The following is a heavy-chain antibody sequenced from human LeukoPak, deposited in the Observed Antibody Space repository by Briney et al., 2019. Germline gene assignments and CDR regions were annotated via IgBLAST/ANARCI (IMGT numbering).Heavy chain of an antibody. CDR3: AKDLDYDILTGYFDY. CDR1: GFTFSSNW. D-gene: IGHD3-9*01. CDR2: INSDGTTT. J-gene: IGHJ4*02. V-gene: IGHV3-74*01. Sequence: GGSLRLSCAASGFTFSSNWMHWVRQAPGKGLVWVSRINSDGTTTNYADSVKGRFTISRDNSKNTLYLQMNSLRAEDTAVYYCAKDLDYDILTGYFDYWGQGTLVTVSS.